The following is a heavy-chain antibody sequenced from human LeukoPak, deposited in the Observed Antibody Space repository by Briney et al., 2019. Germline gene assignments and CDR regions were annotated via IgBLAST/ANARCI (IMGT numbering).Heavy chain of an antibody. V-gene: IGHV3-7*01. J-gene: IGHJ5*02. CDR3: AQECVDSTGYYYVPNWFDP. D-gene: IGHD3-22*01. Sequence: GGSLRLSCATSGFTFTSYWMSWVRQAPGKGLEWVANIKQDGSEKYYVDSVKGRFTISRDNAKNSLYLHMNSLRADDTAVYYCAQECVDSTGYYYVPNWFDPWGQGTLVTVSS. CDR1: GFTFTSYW. CDR2: IKQDGSEK.